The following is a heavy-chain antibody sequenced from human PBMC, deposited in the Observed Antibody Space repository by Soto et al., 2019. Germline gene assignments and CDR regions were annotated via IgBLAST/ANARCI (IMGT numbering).Heavy chain of an antibody. Sequence: ASVKVSCKASGYTFTTYYMHWVRQAPGQGLEWMGIINPSGGSTNYAQRFQGRVTMTSDTSTSTVYMELSSLRTDDTAVYYCARVIVPTTVTTSNWFDPWGQGTLVTVSS. CDR3: ARVIVPTTVTTSNWFDP. CDR2: INPSGGST. V-gene: IGHV1-46*01. J-gene: IGHJ5*02. D-gene: IGHD4-17*01. CDR1: GYTFTTYY.